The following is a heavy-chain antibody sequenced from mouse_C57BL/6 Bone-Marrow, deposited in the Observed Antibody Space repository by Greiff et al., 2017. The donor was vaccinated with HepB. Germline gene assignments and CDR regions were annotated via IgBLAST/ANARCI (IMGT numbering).Heavy chain of an antibody. CDR2: IHPNSGST. V-gene: IGHV1-64*01. J-gene: IGHJ3*01. CDR1: GYTFTSYW. CDR3: AREGYSNYPAWFAY. D-gene: IGHD2-5*01. Sequence: QVQLQQPGAELVKPGASVKLSCKASGYTFTSYWMHWVKQRPGQGLEWIGMIHPNSGSTNYNERFKSKATLTVDKSSSTAYMQLSSLTSEDSAVYYCAREGYSNYPAWFAYWGQGTLVTVSA.